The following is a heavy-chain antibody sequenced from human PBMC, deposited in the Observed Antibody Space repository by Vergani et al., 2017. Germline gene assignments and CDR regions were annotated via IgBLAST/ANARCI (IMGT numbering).Heavy chain of an antibody. CDR2: MYHSGST. D-gene: IGHD3-10*01. Sequence: QVQLQESGPGLVKSSETLSLTCSVPGGSMSGYYWSWIRQPPGKELEWIGYMYHSGSTNYNPSLETRVTISGDTSKNQFSLKLNSVTAADTAVYYCGRVADCYGLGSRLLDLWGQGILVTVSS. CDR3: GRVADCYGLGSRLLDL. CDR1: GGSMSGYY. J-gene: IGHJ5*02. V-gene: IGHV4-59*01.